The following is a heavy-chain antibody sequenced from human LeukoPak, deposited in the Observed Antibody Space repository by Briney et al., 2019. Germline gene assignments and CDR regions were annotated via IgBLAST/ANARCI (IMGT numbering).Heavy chain of an antibody. J-gene: IGHJ4*02. CDR1: GYTLTELS. CDR2: FDPEDGET. Sequence: ASVKVSCKVSGYTLTELSMHWVRQAPGKGIEWMGGFDPEDGETIYAQKFQGRVPMTEDTSTDTAYMELSSLRSEDTAVYYCATPTSLIYPHFDYWGQGTLVTVSS. V-gene: IGHV1-24*01. CDR3: ATPTSLIYPHFDY. D-gene: IGHD2-2*02.